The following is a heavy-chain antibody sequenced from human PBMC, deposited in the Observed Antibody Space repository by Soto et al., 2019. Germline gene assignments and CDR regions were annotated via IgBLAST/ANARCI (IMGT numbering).Heavy chain of an antibody. J-gene: IGHJ4*02. CDR3: AKDNPAVDY. CDR1: GFTCSRYG. V-gene: IGHV3-30*18. CDR2: ITYDGSDK. Sequence: GGSLRLSCAASGFTCSRYGMHWVRQAPGKGLEWVAIITYDGSDKYYADSVKGRFTISRDNSKNTLYLQMNSLTTEDTAVYYCAKDNPAVDYWGQGTLVTVSS.